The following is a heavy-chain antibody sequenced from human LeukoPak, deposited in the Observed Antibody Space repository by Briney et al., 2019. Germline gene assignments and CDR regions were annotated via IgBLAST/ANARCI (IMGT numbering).Heavy chain of an antibody. CDR1: GFTFSSYN. Sequence: GGSLRLSCAASGFTFSSYNMNWVRQAPGKGLEWVANIKQDGSEKYYVDSVKGRVTISRDNAKNSLYLQMISLRAEDTAVYYCAKLRGSNGARRYYFDYWGQGTQVTVSS. CDR2: IKQDGSEK. CDR3: AKLRGSNGARRYYFDY. J-gene: IGHJ4*02. V-gene: IGHV3-7*01. D-gene: IGHD1-26*01.